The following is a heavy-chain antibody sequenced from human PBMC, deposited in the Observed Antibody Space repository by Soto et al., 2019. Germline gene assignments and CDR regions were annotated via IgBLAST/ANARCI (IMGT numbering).Heavy chain of an antibody. CDR1: GFTFSSYA. CDR3: AKWVSPSYSSSWPRPSDAFDI. CDR2: ISGSGGST. J-gene: IGHJ3*02. V-gene: IGHV3-23*01. Sequence: PGGSLRLSCAASGFTFSSYAMSWVRQAPGKGLEWVSAISGSGGSTYYADSVKGRFTISRDNSKNTLYLQMNSLRAEDTAVYYCAKWVSPSYSSSWPRPSDAFDIWGQGTMVTVSS. D-gene: IGHD6-13*01.